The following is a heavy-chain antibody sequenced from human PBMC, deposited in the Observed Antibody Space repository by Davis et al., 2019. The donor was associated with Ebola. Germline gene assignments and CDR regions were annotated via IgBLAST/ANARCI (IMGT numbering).Heavy chain of an antibody. CDR1: GYTFTGYY. V-gene: IGHV1-2*02. CDR3: ARDGSGSYQALGDYYYYYMDV. D-gene: IGHD1-26*01. J-gene: IGHJ6*03. Sequence: ASVTVSCQASGYTFTGYYMHWVRQAPGQGLEWMGWINPNSGGTNYAQKFQGRVTMTRDTSISTAYMELSSLRSEDTAVYYCARDGSGSYQALGDYYYYYMDVWGKGTTVTVSS. CDR2: INPNSGGT.